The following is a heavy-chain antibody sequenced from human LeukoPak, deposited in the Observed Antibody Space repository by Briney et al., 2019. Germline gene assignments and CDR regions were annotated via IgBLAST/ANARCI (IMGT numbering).Heavy chain of an antibody. Sequence: GESLKISWKGPGYSFTSYWIGWVRQMPGQGLEWMGIIYPGDSDTRYSPSFQGQVTISADKSISTAYLQWSSLKASDTAMYYCARRFLGFGVTRPFDYWGQGTLVTVSS. J-gene: IGHJ4*02. CDR3: ARRFLGFGVTRPFDY. CDR2: IYPGDSDT. V-gene: IGHV5-51*01. CDR1: GYSFTSYW. D-gene: IGHD3-10*01.